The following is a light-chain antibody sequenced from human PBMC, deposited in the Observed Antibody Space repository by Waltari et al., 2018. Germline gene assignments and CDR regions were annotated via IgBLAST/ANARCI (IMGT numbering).Light chain of an antibody. CDR2: KAS. Sequence: DIQMTQSPSTLSASVGDRVTITCRASQSMTNWLAWYQQKPGKAPKVLMYKASSLQSGVPSRFSGSRSGTEFTLTISSLQPDDFATYYCHQYNSYPYTFGQGTKLETK. V-gene: IGKV1-5*03. CDR3: HQYNSYPYT. J-gene: IGKJ2*01. CDR1: QSMTNW.